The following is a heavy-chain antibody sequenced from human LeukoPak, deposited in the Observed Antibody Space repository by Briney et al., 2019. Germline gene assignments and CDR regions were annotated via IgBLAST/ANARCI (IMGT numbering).Heavy chain of an antibody. CDR1: GYTFTGYY. J-gene: IGHJ4*02. D-gene: IGHD5-18*01. CDR2: IIPIFGTA. CDR3: ARDVDTAIYY. Sequence: ASVKVSCKASGYTFTGYYMHWVRQAPGQGLEWMGGIIPIFGTANYAQKFQGRVTITADESTSTAYMELSSLRPEDTAVYYCARDVDTAIYYWGQGTLVTVSS. V-gene: IGHV1-69*13.